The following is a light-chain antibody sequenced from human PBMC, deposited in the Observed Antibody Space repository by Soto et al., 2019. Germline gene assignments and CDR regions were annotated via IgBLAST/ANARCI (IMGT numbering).Light chain of an antibody. CDR2: AAS. CDR3: QQSYSTPRWA. V-gene: IGKV1-39*01. Sequence: DIQMTQSPSSLSASVGDRVTITCRASQSISSYLNWYQQKPGKAPKLLIYAASNLQIGVPSRFSGSGSGTDFTLTISSLQPEDFETYYCQQSYSTPRWAFGQGTKVEIK. J-gene: IGKJ1*01. CDR1: QSISSY.